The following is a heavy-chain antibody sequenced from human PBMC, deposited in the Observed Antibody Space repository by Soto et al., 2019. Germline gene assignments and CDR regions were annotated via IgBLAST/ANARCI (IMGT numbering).Heavy chain of an antibody. Sequence: GASVEVSCKESGYTFTSCGSSWVRRATKQGLEWMGWISAYNGNTNYAQKLQGRVTMTTDTSTSTAYMELRSLRSDDTAVYYCARDRLGYCTNGVCPDDAFDIWGQGTMVTVSS. J-gene: IGHJ3*02. V-gene: IGHV1-18*01. D-gene: IGHD2-8*01. CDR2: ISAYNGNT. CDR1: GYTFTSCG. CDR3: ARDRLGYCTNGVCPDDAFDI.